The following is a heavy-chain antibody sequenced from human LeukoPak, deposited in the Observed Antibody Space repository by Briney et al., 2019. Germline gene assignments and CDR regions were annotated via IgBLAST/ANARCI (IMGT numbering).Heavy chain of an antibody. CDR2: MSAYNGNT. CDR1: GYTFTSYS. J-gene: IGHJ4*02. V-gene: IGHV1-18*01. Sequence: ASETLSCKGSGYTFTSYSISCVREWPRQPPGRVGWMSAYNGNTNYAQKLQGRVTMTTDTSTSTAYMELRSLRSDDTAVYYCARRVLDCSGGSCYGRIDYWGQGTLVTVSS. D-gene: IGHD2-15*01. CDR3: ARRVLDCSGGSCYGRIDY.